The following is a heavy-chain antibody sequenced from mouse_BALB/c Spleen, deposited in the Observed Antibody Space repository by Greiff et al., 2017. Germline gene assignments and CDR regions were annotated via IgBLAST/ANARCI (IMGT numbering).Heavy chain of an antibody. V-gene: IGHV1S36*01. J-gene: IGHJ4*01. Sequence: VQLQQPGAELVKPGASVKLSCKASGYTFTSYWMHWVKQRPGRGLEWIGRFDPNSGGTKYNEKFKSKATLTVDKPSSIAYMQLSSLTSEDSAVYYCTRGYGVLAMDYWGQGTSVTVSS. CDR2: FDPNSGGT. CDR1: GYTFTSYW. D-gene: IGHD1-2*01. CDR3: TRGYGVLAMDY.